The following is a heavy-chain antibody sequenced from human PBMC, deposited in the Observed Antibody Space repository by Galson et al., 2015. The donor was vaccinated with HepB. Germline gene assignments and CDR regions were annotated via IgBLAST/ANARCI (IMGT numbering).Heavy chain of an antibody. CDR1: GFSLSTSGMC. CDR3: ARITFYYDSSGYYEYYMDV. Sequence: PALVKPTQTLTLTCTFFGFSLSTSGMCVSWIRQPPGKALEWLARIDWDDDKYYSTSLKTRLTISKDTSKNQVVLTMTNMDPVDTATYYCARITFYYDSSGYYEYYMDVWGKGTTVTVSS. D-gene: IGHD3-22*01. CDR2: IDWDDDK. J-gene: IGHJ6*03. V-gene: IGHV2-70*11.